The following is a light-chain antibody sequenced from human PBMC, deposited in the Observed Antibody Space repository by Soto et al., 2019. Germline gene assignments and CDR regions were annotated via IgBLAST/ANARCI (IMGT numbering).Light chain of an antibody. V-gene: IGLV1-51*01. CDR3: AVWDSRLSVVV. J-gene: IGLJ3*02. CDR2: DDT. Sequence: QSVLTQPPSVSATPGQQVTISCSGSRYNIGKDYVSWYQQLPGTAPKLLIFDDTKRASGIPDRFYGSKTGTSATLGITGLQAGDEADYYCAVWDSRLSVVVFGGGTQVTVL. CDR1: RYNIGKDY.